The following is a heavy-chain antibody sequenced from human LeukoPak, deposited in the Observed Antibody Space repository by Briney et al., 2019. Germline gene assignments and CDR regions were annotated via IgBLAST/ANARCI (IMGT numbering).Heavy chain of an antibody. D-gene: IGHD3-9*01. Sequence: GGSLRLSCAASGFTFSSYSMNWVRQAPGKGLEWVSSISSSSSYIYYADSVKGRFAISRDNAKNSLYLQMNSLRAEDTAVYYCARDNDLLRYFDWPLDYWGQGTLVTVSS. CDR1: GFTFSSYS. CDR3: ARDNDLLRYFDWPLDY. J-gene: IGHJ4*02. V-gene: IGHV3-21*01. CDR2: ISSSSSYI.